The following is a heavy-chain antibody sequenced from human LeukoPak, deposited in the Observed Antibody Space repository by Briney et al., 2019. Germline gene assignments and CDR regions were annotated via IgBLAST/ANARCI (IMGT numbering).Heavy chain of an antibody. Sequence: SVKVSCKASGGTFSSYAISWVRQAPGQGLEWMGGVIPMFATANYAPKSQDRVTITADESTSTAYMELRSLRSENTAVYHCARGLHGDYGYFDYWGQGTLVTVSS. V-gene: IGHV1-69*13. CDR2: VIPMFATA. J-gene: IGHJ4*02. CDR3: ARGLHGDYGYFDY. CDR1: GGTFSSYA. D-gene: IGHD4-17*01.